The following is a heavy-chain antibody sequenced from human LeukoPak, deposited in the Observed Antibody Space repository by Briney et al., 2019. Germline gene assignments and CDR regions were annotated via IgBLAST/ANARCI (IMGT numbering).Heavy chain of an antibody. CDR1: GGSFSGYY. J-gene: IGHJ5*02. D-gene: IGHD3-3*01. CDR3: ARSPRITTIFGVVIINWFDP. CDR2: INYSGST. V-gene: IGHV4-34*01. Sequence: SETLSLTCAVYGGSFSGYYWSWIRQPPGKGLEWIGEINYSGSTNYNPSLKSRVTITVDTSKNQFSLKLSSVTAADTAVYYCARSPRITTIFGVVIINWFDPWGQGTLVTVSS.